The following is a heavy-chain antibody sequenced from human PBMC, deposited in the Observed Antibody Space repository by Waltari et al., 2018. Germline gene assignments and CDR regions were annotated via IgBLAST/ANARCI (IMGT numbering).Heavy chain of an antibody. V-gene: IGHV4-61*09. CDR3: ARARSSSRYFDL. CDR1: GGSISSGSYS. CDR2: IYTSGST. J-gene: IGHJ2*01. Sequence: QVQLQESGPGLVKPSQTLSLTCTVSGGSISSGSYSWSWIRQPAGKGLEWIGYIYTSGSTNYNPSLKSRVTISVDTSKNQFSLKLSSVTAADTAVYYCARARSSSRYFDLWGRGTLVTVSS. D-gene: IGHD6-13*01.